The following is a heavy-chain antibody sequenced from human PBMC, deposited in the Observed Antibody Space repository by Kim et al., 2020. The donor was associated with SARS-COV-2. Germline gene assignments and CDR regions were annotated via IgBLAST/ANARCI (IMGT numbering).Heavy chain of an antibody. J-gene: IGHJ6*02. D-gene: IGHD3-10*01. CDR3: AKQRYYSGSGTSYYGMDV. CDR1: GFTFSSYA. CDR2: ISNSGSST. V-gene: IGHV3-23*01. Sequence: GGSLRLSCAASGFTFSSYAMTWVRQAPGKGLEWVSVISNSGSSTYNADSVKGRFTISRDNPRNTLYLQMNSLRADDTAVYYCAKQRYYSGSGTSYYGMDVLGQGTTVTVSS.